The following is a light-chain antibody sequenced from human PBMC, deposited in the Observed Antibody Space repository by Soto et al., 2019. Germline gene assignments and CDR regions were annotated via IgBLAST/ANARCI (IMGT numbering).Light chain of an antibody. CDR2: EGS. CDR1: SIDVGSYHL. V-gene: IGLV2-23*01. J-gene: IGLJ1*01. CDR3: CSYAGTSTLV. Sequence: QSALTQPASLSGSPGQSITISCTGPSIDVGSYHLVSWYQHHPGKAPKLMIYEGSKRPTGVSNRFSGSRSGNPASLASSGLQAEDEADYYFCSYAGTSTLVFGTGTKLTVL.